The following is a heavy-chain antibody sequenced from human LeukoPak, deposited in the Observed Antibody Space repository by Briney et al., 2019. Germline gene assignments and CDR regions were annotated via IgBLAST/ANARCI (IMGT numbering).Heavy chain of an antibody. CDR1: GFTFSSYA. V-gene: IGHV3-23*01. CDR3: VKQRGIYLDFDY. J-gene: IGHJ4*02. CDR2: ISGSGGST. D-gene: IGHD1-26*01. Sequence: GGSLRLSCAASGFTFSSYAMSWVRQAPGKGLEWVSAISGSGGSTYYADSVKGRFTISRDNSKNTLSLQMDSLRGEDTAVYYCVKQRGIYLDFDYWGQGTLVTVSS.